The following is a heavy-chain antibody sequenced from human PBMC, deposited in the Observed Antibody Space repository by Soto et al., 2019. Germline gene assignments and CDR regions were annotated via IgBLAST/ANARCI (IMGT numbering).Heavy chain of an antibody. J-gene: IGHJ6*02. Sequence: EVQLLESGGGLVQPGGSLRLSCAASGFTFSSYAMSWVRQAPGKGLEWVSAISGSGGSTYYADSVKGRFTISRDNSKNTLDLQMNSLRAEDTAVYYCAKSSGSYGNYYYGMDVWGQGTTVTVSS. CDR3: AKSSGSYGNYYYGMDV. CDR2: ISGSGGST. CDR1: GFTFSSYA. D-gene: IGHD1-26*01. V-gene: IGHV3-23*01.